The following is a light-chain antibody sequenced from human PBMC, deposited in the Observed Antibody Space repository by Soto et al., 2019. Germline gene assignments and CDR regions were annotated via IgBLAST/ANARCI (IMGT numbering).Light chain of an antibody. CDR2: EVI. Sequence: QSALTQPASVSGSPGQSITISCTGTSSDVGGYNFVSWYQQLPGKAPKLIIYEVINRPSGVSNRFSGSKSGNTASLTISGLQDEDEADYYCSSYTSARGVFGGGTKVTVL. CDR1: SSDVGGYNF. V-gene: IGLV2-14*01. CDR3: SSYTSARGV. J-gene: IGLJ2*01.